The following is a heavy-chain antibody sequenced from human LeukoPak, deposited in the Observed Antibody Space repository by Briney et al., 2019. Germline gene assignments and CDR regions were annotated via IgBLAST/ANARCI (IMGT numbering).Heavy chain of an antibody. J-gene: IGHJ4*02. CDR3: ARGKDGSGTYYFDY. D-gene: IGHD3-10*01. CDR2: IYHSGST. V-gene: IGHV4-4*02. Sequence: SETLSLTCAVSGGSLSSSNWWSWVRQPPGKGLEWIGEIYHSGSTNYNRSLKSRVTISVDKSKNQFSLKLSSVTAADTAVYYCARGKDGSGTYYFDYWGQGTLVTVSS. CDR1: GGSLSSSNW.